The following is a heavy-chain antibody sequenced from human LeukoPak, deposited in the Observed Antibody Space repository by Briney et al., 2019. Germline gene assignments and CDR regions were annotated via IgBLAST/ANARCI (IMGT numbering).Heavy chain of an antibody. CDR1: GGSISSSSYY. CDR2: IYYSGSA. CDR3: XREFGRGITAAGTDC. J-gene: IGHJ4*02. Sequence: PXETLSLXCTVSGGSISSSSYYWGWIRQPPGKGLEWIGSIYYSGSAYYNPSLKSRLTISIDTSKNQISLRLSSMTAADPAVYYCXREFGRGITAAGTDCWGQGTLVTVSS. D-gene: IGHD6-13*01. V-gene: IGHV4-39*07.